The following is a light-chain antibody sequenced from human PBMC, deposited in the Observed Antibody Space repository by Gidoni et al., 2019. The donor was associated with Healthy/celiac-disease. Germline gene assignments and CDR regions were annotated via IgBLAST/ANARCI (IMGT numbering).Light chain of an antibody. J-gene: IGKJ1*01. CDR1: QSISSW. CDR3: QQYNSYST. V-gene: IGKV1-5*03. CDR2: KAS. Sequence: DIQMTQSPSTLSASVGDRVTITCRTSQSISSWLAWYQQKPGNCPKLLIYKASSLESGVPSRFSGSGSGTEFTLTISSLQPDDCATYYCQQYNSYSTFGQGTKVEIK.